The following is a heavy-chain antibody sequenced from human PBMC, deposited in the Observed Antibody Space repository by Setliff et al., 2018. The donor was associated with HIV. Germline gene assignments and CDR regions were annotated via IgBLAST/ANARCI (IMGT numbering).Heavy chain of an antibody. V-gene: IGHV4-34*01. J-gene: IGHJ3*02. CDR1: GGSFSGHY. Sequence: PSETLSLTCAVYGGSFSGHYWSWIRQPPGRGLEWIGHINHGGVTNYNPSLKSRVTISVDTSKNQFSLKLSFVTAADTAVYYCARSRRDLGIGRSVDAFDIWGQGTMVTVSS. CDR2: INHGGVT. CDR3: ARSRRDLGIGRSVDAFDI. D-gene: IGHD7-27*01.